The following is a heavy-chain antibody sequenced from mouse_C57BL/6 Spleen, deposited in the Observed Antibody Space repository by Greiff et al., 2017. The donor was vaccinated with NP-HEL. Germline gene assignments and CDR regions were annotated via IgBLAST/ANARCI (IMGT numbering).Heavy chain of an antibody. J-gene: IGHJ2*01. Sequence: QVQLQQPGAELVRPGSSVKLSCKASGYTFTSYWMPWVKQRPIQGLEWIGNIDPSDSETHYNQTFKDKATLTVAKSSSTAYMQLRSLTSEDSAVYYFARLGREGYWGQGTTLTVSS. D-gene: IGHD4-1*01. CDR3: ARLGREGY. CDR2: IDPSDSET. CDR1: GYTFTSYW. V-gene: IGHV1-52*01.